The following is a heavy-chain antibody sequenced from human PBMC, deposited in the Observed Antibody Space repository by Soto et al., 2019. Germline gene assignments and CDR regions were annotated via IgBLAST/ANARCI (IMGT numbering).Heavy chain of an antibody. CDR3: AKSGYSGGPTLFLHH. CDR1: GFTFSSYG. V-gene: IGHV3-30*18. D-gene: IGHD6-19*01. J-gene: IGHJ1*01. CDR2: ISYDGSDH. Sequence: QVQVVESGGGVVQPGRSLRLSCAASGFTFSSYGMHWVRQAPGKGLEWVAVISYDGSDHYYADSVKGRFTISRDNSKDTLYLQINSLRAEDTAVYYCAKSGYSGGPTLFLHHWGQGTLITVSS.